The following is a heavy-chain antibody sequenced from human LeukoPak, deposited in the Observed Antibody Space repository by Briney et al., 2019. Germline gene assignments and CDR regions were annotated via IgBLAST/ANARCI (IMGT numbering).Heavy chain of an antibody. Sequence: AGGSLRLSCAASGFTFSSYAMHWVRQAPGKGLKYVSAISSNGGSTYYANSVKGRFTISRDNSKNTLYLQMGSLRAEDMAVYYCAREGAAAGTGTFDYWGQGTLVTVSS. J-gene: IGHJ4*02. CDR2: ISSNGGST. D-gene: IGHD6-13*01. CDR3: AREGAAAGTGTFDY. CDR1: GFTFSSYA. V-gene: IGHV3-64*01.